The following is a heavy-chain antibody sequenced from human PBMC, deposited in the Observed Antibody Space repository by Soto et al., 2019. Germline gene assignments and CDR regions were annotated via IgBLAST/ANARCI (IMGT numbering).Heavy chain of an antibody. Sequence: QVQLVQSGAEVKKPGSSVKVSCKASGGTFSSYAISWVRQAPGQGLEWMGGIIPIFGTANYAQKFQGRVTITADESTSTAYMELSRLRSEDTAVYYCATAAGDYGNYYYYGMDVWGQGTTVTVSS. CDR2: IIPIFGTA. J-gene: IGHJ6*02. CDR3: ATAAGDYGNYYYYGMDV. D-gene: IGHD4-17*01. V-gene: IGHV1-69*12. CDR1: GGTFSSYA.